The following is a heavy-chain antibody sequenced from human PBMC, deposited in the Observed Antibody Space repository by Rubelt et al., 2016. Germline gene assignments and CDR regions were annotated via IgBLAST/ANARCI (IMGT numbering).Heavy chain of an antibody. V-gene: IGHV3-23*01. CDR2: VSAGGSGT. Sequence: GGSLRLSCAASGFIFRSYAMSWFRQAPGKGLGWASVVSAGGSGTCYADSVKCRFTISRDNAKDLVFLDMHSLRAEDTAIYYCAKKVSPVPGTFTLDSWGQGTQVTVSS. CDR3: AKKVSPVPGTFTLDS. J-gene: IGHJ4*02. CDR1: GFIFRSYA. D-gene: IGHD1-14*01.